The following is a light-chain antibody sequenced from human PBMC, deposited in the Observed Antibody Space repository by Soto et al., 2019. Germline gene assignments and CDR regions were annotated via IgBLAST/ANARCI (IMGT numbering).Light chain of an antibody. CDR3: CSYTSSRTYV. CDR2: EVT. J-gene: IGLJ1*01. Sequence: QSALTQPASVSGSAGQSITISCTGTSSDVGAYIYVSWYQHHPGKAPKVMIYEVTNRPSGVSDRFSGSKSGNTASLTISGLQAEDEADYYCCSYTSSRTYVFGNGTKVTVL. CDR1: SSDVGAYIY. V-gene: IGLV2-14*01.